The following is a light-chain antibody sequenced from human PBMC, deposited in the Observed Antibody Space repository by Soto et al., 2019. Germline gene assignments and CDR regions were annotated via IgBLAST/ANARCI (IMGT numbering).Light chain of an antibody. Sequence: QSALTQPASVSGSPGQSITISCTGTSSNIGVYNYVSWYQQHPGKAPKVMIYDVSNRPSGVSNRFSGSKSGNTASLTISGLRAEDEADYYCSSNTSSSTYVFGTGTKVTVL. J-gene: IGLJ1*01. CDR1: SSNIGVYNY. CDR3: SSNTSSSTYV. CDR2: DVS. V-gene: IGLV2-14*01.